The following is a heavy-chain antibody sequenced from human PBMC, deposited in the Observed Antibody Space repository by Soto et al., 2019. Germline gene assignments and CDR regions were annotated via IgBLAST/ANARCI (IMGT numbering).Heavy chain of an antibody. J-gene: IGHJ4*02. CDR3: ARHPIGSSLGAVFDY. CDR1: GGSISGSGYY. Sequence: SETLSLTCTVSGGSISGSGYYWGWIRQPPGKGLEWIGNIYFTGSTYKNPSLKSRVTVSVDTSKNQFSLNLSSVTATDTAVYYCARHPIGSSLGAVFDYWGQGTLVTVSS. CDR2: IYFTGST. V-gene: IGHV4-39*01. D-gene: IGHD1-26*01.